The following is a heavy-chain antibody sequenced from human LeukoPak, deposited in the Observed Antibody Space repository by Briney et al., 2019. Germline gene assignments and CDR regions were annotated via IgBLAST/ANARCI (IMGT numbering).Heavy chain of an antibody. CDR2: ISIGSNYI. Sequence: GGSLRLSCAASGFTFSNYGMNWVRQAPGKGLEWVSSISIGSNYIYYGDSVKGRFTISRDNAKKSLYLQMNSLRAEDTAVYYCARDTGVRPRVAHFDFWGQGTLVTVSS. V-gene: IGHV3-21*01. CDR1: GFTFSNYG. D-gene: IGHD1-14*01. CDR3: ARDTGVRPRVAHFDF. J-gene: IGHJ4*02.